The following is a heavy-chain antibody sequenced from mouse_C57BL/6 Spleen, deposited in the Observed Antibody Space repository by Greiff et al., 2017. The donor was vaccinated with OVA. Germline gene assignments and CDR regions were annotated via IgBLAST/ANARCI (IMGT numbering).Heavy chain of an antibody. CDR2: IYPGGGYT. J-gene: IGHJ3*01. V-gene: IGHV1-63*01. CDR1: GYTFTNYW. CDR3: ARGDDSAWFAY. D-gene: IGHD2-4*01. Sequence: VKLQESGAELVRPGTSVKMSCKASGYTFTNYWIGWAKQRPGHGLEWIGDIYPGGGYTNYNEKFKGKATLTADKSSSTAYMQFSSLTSEDSAIYYCARGDDSAWFAYWGQGTLVTVSA.